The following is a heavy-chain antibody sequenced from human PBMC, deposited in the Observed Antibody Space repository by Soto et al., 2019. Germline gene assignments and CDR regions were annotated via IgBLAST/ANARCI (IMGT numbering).Heavy chain of an antibody. Sequence: QMQMQESGPRLVKPSETLSLTCTVSGASITDSYWSWIRQPPEKGLEWIGYIYFSGIANYNPSLKXXAXLSRDTSKNEFSLKLTSVTAADTAIYYCARGDSDLAVSEAAYWGQGTLVTVSS. J-gene: IGHJ1*01. V-gene: IGHV4-59*01. CDR3: ARGDSDLAVSEAAY. CDR1: GASITDSY. CDR2: IYFSGIA. D-gene: IGHD2-15*01.